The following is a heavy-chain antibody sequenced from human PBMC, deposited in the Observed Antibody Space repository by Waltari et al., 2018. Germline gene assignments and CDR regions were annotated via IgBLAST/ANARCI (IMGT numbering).Heavy chain of an antibody. J-gene: IGHJ4*02. V-gene: IGHV4-39*07. CDR2: IYYSGST. CDR3: AREKPYMSTFGVYDY. D-gene: IGHD3-16*01. CDR1: GGSIRSSSYY. Sequence: QLQLQESGPGLVKPLETLSLTCTVSGGSIRSSSYYWGWIRQPPGKGLEWIGSIYYSGSTDDTPTRNRRVTISVETAKNQFALKLSSVTDADTAVYDCAREKPYMSTFGVYDYWGQGTLVTVSS.